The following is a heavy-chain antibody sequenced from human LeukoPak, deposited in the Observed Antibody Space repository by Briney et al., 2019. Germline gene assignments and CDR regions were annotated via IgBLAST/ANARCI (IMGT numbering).Heavy chain of an antibody. J-gene: IGHJ6*03. Sequence: GSLRLSCAASGFTFSSYSMNWVRQAPGKGLEWVSYISSSSSTIYYADSVKGRFTISRDNAKNSLYLQMNSLRAEDTAVYYCARLRYDFWSGQGYYYMDVWGKGTTVTVSS. D-gene: IGHD3-3*01. CDR3: ARLRYDFWSGQGYYYMDV. CDR1: GFTFSSYS. V-gene: IGHV3-48*04. CDR2: ISSSSSTI.